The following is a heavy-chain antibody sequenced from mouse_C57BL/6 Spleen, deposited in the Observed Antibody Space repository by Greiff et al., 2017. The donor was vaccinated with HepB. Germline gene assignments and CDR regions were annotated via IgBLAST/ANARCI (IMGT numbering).Heavy chain of an antibody. CDR2: IYPGSGST. J-gene: IGHJ2*01. V-gene: IGHV1-55*01. D-gene: IGHD1-1*01. Sequence: QVQLQQPGAELVKPGASVKMSCKASGYTFTSYWITWVKQRPGQGLEWIGDIYPGSGSTNYNEKFKSKATLTVDTSSSTAYMQLSSLTSEDSAVYYCARTGGRGTTVAFDYWGQGTTLTVSS. CDR1: GYTFTSYW. CDR3: ARTGGRGTTVAFDY.